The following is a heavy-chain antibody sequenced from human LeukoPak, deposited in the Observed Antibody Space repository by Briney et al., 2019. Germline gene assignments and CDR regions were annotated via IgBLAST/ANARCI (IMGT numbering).Heavy chain of an antibody. CDR2: IYHSGSGST. CDR3: ARDSSDLVVESWFDP. J-gene: IGHJ5*02. CDR1: GVSISSGGHS. Sequence: SQTLSLTCTVSGVSISSGGHSWSWIRQPPGKGLEWIGYIYHSGSGSTYYNPSLKSRVTISIDKSKNQFSLKLNSVTAADTAVYYCARDSSDLVVESWFDPWGQGTLVTVSS. V-gene: IGHV4-30-2*01. D-gene: IGHD2-8*02.